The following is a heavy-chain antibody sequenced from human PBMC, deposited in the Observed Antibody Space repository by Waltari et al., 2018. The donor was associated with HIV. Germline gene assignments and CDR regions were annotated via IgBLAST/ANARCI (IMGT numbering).Heavy chain of an antibody. D-gene: IGHD3-3*01. J-gene: IGHJ6*02. V-gene: IGHV4-34*01. CDR2: INHSGST. CDR1: GGSFSGYY. Sequence: QVQLQQWGAGLLKPSETLSLTCAVYGGSFSGYYWSWIRQPPGKGLEWIGEINHSGSTNYNPSLKSRVTISVDTAVYYCARSPPYYDFWSASLGHYYGMDVWGQGTTVTVSS. CDR3: YGMDV.